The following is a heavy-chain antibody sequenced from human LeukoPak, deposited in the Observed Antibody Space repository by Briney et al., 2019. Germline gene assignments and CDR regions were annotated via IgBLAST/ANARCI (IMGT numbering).Heavy chain of an antibody. J-gene: IGHJ4*02. CDR1: GFTFSSYA. V-gene: IGHV3-23*01. D-gene: IGHD3-10*01. CDR2: ISGSGGST. CDR3: AKGNVLLNEFYYFDY. Sequence: GGSLRLSCAASGFTFSSYAMIWVRQAPGKGLEWVSAISGSGGSTYYADSVKGRFTISRDNSKNTLYLQMNSLRAEDTAVYYCAKGNVLLNEFYYFDYWGQGTLVTVSS.